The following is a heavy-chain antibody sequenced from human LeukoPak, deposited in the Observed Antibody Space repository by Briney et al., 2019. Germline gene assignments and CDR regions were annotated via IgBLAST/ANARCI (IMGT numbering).Heavy chain of an antibody. Sequence: CAASGFTFSSYAMHWVRQAPGKGLEYVSAISSNGGSTYYANSVKGRFTISRDNSKNTLYLQMGSLRAEDMAVYYCXXXIAAAGTLDYWGQGTLVTVSS. CDR1: GFTFSSYA. J-gene: IGHJ4*02. V-gene: IGHV3-64*01. D-gene: IGHD6-13*01. CDR2: ISSNGGST. CDR3: XXXIAAAGTLDY.